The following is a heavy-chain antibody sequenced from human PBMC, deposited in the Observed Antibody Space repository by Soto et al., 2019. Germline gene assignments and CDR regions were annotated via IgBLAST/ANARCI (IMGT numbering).Heavy chain of an antibody. Sequence: SQTLSLTCSVSGGSISSYYWSWIRQPPGKGLEWIGYIHYSGSTKYNPSLKSRVTISVDTSKNQFSLKLSSVTAADTAVYYCARDHIGTDYWGQGTLVTVSS. D-gene: IGHD1-1*01. CDR2: IHYSGST. CDR1: GGSISSYY. CDR3: ARDHIGTDY. J-gene: IGHJ4*02. V-gene: IGHV4-59*01.